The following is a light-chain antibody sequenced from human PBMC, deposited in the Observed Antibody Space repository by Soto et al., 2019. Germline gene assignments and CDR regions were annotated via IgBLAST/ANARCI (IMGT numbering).Light chain of an antibody. CDR1: QSLTNSF. CDR2: DTS. CDR3: QQYGTSEII. Sequence: EFVLTQSPCTLSLSSGERATLSCRARQSLTNSFIAWYQQRPGQAPRLLIYDTSSRASGIPDRFSGSGSGTDFTLTISRLWTEDFAVFYCQQYGTSEIIFGQGTRLEIK. V-gene: IGKV3-20*01. J-gene: IGKJ5*01.